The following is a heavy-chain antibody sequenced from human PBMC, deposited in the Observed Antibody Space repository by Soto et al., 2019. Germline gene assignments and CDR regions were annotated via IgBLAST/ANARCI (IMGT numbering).Heavy chain of an antibody. J-gene: IGHJ6*02. CDR3: AKSQYSWSVLYGMDV. CDR2: ISWDGGST. Sequence: EGSLRLSCAASGFTFDDYTMHWVRQAPGKGLEWVSLISWDGGSTYYADSVKGRFTISRDNSKNSLYLQMNSLRTEDTALYYCAKSQYSWSVLYGMDVWGQGTTGTVSS. V-gene: IGHV3-43*01. CDR1: GFTFDDYT. D-gene: IGHD2-15*01.